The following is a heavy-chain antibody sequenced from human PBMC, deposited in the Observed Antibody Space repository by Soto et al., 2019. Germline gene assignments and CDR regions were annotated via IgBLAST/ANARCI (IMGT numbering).Heavy chain of an antibody. Sequence: GGSLRLSCAASGFTFNRQDMGWVRQAPGMGLEWVSGISATGDNTQYADSVKGRFTISRDNSQNMLYLQMSSLRVEDTAVYYCAKDAPRPNGWYYFDYGGHGTLGTASS. J-gene: IGHJ4*01. CDR3: AKDAPRPNGWYYFDY. D-gene: IGHD6-19*01. V-gene: IGHV3-23*01. CDR1: GFTFNRQD. CDR2: ISATGDNT.